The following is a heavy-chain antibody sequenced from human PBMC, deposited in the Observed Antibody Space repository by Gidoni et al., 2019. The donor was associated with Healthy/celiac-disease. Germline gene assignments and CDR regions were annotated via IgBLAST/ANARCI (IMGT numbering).Heavy chain of an antibody. CDR1: GGSISSYY. CDR3: ARGSGSLAAFDI. J-gene: IGHJ3*02. V-gene: IGHV4-59*08. Sequence: QVQLQESGPGLVKPSETLSLTCTVSGGSISSYYWSWIRQPPGKGLEWIGYIYYSGSTKYNPSLKSRVTISVDTSKKHFSLKLSSVTAADTAVYYCARGSGSLAAFDIWGQGTMVTVSS. CDR2: IYYSGST. D-gene: IGHD1-26*01.